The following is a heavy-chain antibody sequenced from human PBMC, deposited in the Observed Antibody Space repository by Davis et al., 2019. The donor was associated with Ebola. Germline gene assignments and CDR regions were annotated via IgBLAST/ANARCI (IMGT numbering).Heavy chain of an antibody. Sequence: GGSLRLSCTASGFTFSDYYMTWIRQAPGKGLQWVSYISSSGKTIYYADSVKGRFTISRDNAKNSLFLQMNSLRADDTAVYYCARDFPNYYDFWSGYFGYWGQGILVTVSS. CDR3: ARDFPNYYDFWSGYFGY. J-gene: IGHJ4*02. CDR1: GFTFSDYY. V-gene: IGHV3-11*01. D-gene: IGHD3-3*01. CDR2: ISSSGKTI.